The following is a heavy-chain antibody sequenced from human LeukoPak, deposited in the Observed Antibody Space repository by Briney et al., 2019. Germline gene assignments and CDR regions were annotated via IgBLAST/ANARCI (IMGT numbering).Heavy chain of an antibody. J-gene: IGHJ4*02. CDR3: AKESGLRPFDY. D-gene: IGHD5-12*01. V-gene: IGHV3-23*01. CDR1: GGSISGYY. Sequence: GTLSLTCTVFGGSISGYYWSWLRQPPGKGLEWVSAISGSGGSTYYADSVKGRFTISRDNSKNTLYLQMNSLRAEDTAVYYCAKESGLRPFDYWGQGTLVTVSS. CDR2: ISGSGGST.